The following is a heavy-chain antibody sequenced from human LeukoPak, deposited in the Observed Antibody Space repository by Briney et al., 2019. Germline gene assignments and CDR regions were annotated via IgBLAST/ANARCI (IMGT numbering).Heavy chain of an antibody. D-gene: IGHD3-3*01. V-gene: IGHV3-48*01. CDR3: ARGGYYDFWSGLDY. Sequence: PGGSLRLSCAASEFTFSSYSMNWVRQAPGKGLEWVSYITNSGNSKSYADSVKGRFTISRDNTKNSLYLQMNGLRAEDTAVYYCARGGYYDFWSGLDYWGQGTLVTVSS. J-gene: IGHJ4*02. CDR1: EFTFSSYS. CDR2: ITNSGNSK.